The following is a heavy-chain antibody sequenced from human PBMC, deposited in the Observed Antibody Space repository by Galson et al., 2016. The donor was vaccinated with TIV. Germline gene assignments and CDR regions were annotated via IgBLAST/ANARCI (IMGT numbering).Heavy chain of an antibody. Sequence: QSGAEVKKPGESLKISCRGSGYRFSDYWIGWVRQTPEEGLEWMRVIYPGASDTKYSPSFQGQVTISADKSIHTAYLQWNRLKASDTVIYFCATLSSGWPNYFDNWGQATQVIVSS. CDR2: IYPGASDT. CDR3: ATLSSGWPNYFDN. V-gene: IGHV5-51*01. CDR1: GYRFSDYW. J-gene: IGHJ4*02. D-gene: IGHD6-19*01.